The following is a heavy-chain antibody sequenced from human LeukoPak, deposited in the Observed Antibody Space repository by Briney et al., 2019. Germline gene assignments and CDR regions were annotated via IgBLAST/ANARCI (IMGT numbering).Heavy chain of an antibody. CDR3: ARENFGIAAAGTHYYYGMDV. D-gene: IGHD6-13*01. CDR1: GYTFTGYY. V-gene: IGHV1-2*02. J-gene: IGHJ6*02. CDR2: INPNSGGT. Sequence: ASVKVSCKASGYTFTGYYMHWVRQAPGQGLEWMGWINPNSGGTNYAQKFQGRVTMTRDTSISAAYMELRSLRSDDTAVYYCARENFGIAAAGTHYYYGMDVWGQGTTVTVSS.